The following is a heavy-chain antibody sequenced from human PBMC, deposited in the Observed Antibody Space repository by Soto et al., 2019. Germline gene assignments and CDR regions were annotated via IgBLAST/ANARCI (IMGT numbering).Heavy chain of an antibody. Sequence: QLRLQEAGPGLVKPSETLSLTCTVSGGSISSSSYYWGWIRQPPGKGPEWIGAIYYNGNTYYNPSPKSRVTMPVDMSKNQFSLKLSSATAADTAMYYCARQTGVFGHYFDYWGQGTLVTVSS. J-gene: IGHJ4*02. CDR3: ARQTGVFGHYFDY. CDR2: IYYNGNT. CDR1: GGSISSSSYY. V-gene: IGHV4-39*01. D-gene: IGHD3-16*01.